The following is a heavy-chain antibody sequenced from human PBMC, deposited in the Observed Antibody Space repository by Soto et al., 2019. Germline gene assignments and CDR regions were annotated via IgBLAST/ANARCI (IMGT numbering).Heavy chain of an antibody. CDR3: AKDRTYNWKSSYYYYYYMDV. CDR1: GFTFDDYA. Sequence: EVQLVESGGGLVQPARSLRLSCAASGFTFDDYAMHWVRQAPGKGLEWVSGISWNSGSIGYADSVKGRFTISRDNAKNSLYLQMNSLRAEDTALYYCAKDRTYNWKSSYYYYYYMDVWGKGTTVTVSS. V-gene: IGHV3-9*01. D-gene: IGHD1-20*01. J-gene: IGHJ6*03. CDR2: ISWNSGSI.